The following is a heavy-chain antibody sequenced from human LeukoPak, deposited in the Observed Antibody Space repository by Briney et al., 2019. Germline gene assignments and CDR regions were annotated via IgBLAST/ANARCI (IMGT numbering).Heavy chain of an antibody. V-gene: IGHV1-2*02. CDR1: GYTFTGYY. Sequence: ASVKVSCKASGYTFTGYYMHWVRQAPGQGLEWMGWINPNSGGTNYAQKFQGRVTMTRDTSISTAYMELSRLRSDDTAVYYCARWRSSGRLNYYYYMDVWGKGTTVTVSS. CDR3: ARWRSSGRLNYYYYMDV. D-gene: IGHD6-19*01. J-gene: IGHJ6*03. CDR2: INPNSGGT.